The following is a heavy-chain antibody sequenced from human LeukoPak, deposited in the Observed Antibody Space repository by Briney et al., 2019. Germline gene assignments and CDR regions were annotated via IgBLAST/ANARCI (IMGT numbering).Heavy chain of an antibody. CDR3: ARVFPTGHYYYMDV. CDR1: GYSISSGYY. CDR2: IYHSGST. Sequence: SETLSLTCAVSGYSISSGYYWGWIRQPPGKGLEWIGSIYHSGSTYYNPSLKSRVTISVDTSKNQFSLELSSVTAADTAVYYCARVFPTGHYYYMDVWGKGTTVTVSS. V-gene: IGHV4-38-2*01. J-gene: IGHJ6*03. D-gene: IGHD1-1*01.